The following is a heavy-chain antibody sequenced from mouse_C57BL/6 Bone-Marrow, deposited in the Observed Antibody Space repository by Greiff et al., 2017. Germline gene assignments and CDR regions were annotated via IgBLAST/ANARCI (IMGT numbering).Heavy chain of an antibody. J-gene: IGHJ3*01. Sequence: EVQLQESGGDLVKPGGSLKLSCAASGFTFSSYGMSWVRQTPDKRLEWVATISSGGSYTYYPDSVKGRFTISRDNAKNTLYLQMSSLKSEDTAMYYCARPYGPWFAYWGQGTLVTVSA. CDR2: ISSGGSYT. D-gene: IGHD1-2*01. CDR1: GFTFSSYG. V-gene: IGHV5-6*01. CDR3: ARPYGPWFAY.